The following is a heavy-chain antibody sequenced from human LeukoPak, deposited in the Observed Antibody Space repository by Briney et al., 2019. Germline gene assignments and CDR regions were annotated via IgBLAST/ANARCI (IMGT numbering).Heavy chain of an antibody. CDR2: ISISSSTI. J-gene: IGHJ4*02. CDR1: GFPFSGYT. V-gene: IGHV3-48*04. D-gene: IGHD1-26*01. Sequence: GGSLRLSCAASGFPFSGYTMNWVRQAPGKGLEWVSYISISSSTIFYADSVKGRFTISRDNAKNSVYLQMDSLRAEDTAMYYCVRRSGSYWYFYYWGQGTLVTVSS. CDR3: VRRSGSYWYFYY.